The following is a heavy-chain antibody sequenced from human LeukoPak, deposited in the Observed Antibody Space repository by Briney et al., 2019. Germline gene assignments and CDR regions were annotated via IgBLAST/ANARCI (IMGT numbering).Heavy chain of an antibody. D-gene: IGHD3-3*01. CDR3: ARRNVLRFLEWLTHFDY. Sequence: PSETLSLTCAVYGGSFSGYYWSWIRQPPGKGLEWIGEINHSGSTNYNPSLKSRVTISVDTSKNQFSLKLSSVTAADTAVYYCARRNVLRFLEWLTHFDYWGQGTLVTVSS. V-gene: IGHV4-34*01. J-gene: IGHJ4*02. CDR2: INHSGST. CDR1: GGSFSGYY.